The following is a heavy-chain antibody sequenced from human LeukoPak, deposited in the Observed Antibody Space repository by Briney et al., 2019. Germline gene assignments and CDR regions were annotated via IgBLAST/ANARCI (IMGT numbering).Heavy chain of an antibody. CDR1: GFTVSSYY. D-gene: IGHD2-21*02. CDR3: ARIAADRCGGDCYSDY. Sequence: PGGSLRLSCAASGFTVSSYYMSWVRQAPGKGLEWVSVICSGGSTYYADYVKGRFTISRNNSKNTLYLQMNSLRAEDTAVYYCARIAADRCGGDCYSDYWGQGTLVTVSS. CDR2: ICSGGST. V-gene: IGHV3-53*01. J-gene: IGHJ4*02.